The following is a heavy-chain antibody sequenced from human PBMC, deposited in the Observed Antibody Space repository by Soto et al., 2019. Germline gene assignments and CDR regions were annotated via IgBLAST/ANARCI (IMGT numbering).Heavy chain of an antibody. CDR3: AKDPSTGPADY. V-gene: IGHV3-23*01. CDR2: IGPTGYT. Sequence: GGSLRLSCTSFSQYGMSWVRRPPGKGMEWISTIGPTGYTHYADSAAGRFTISRDDSANPRYLQISNLRVDDTAIYYCAKDPSTGPADYWGQGALVTVSS. D-gene: IGHD3-9*01. J-gene: IGHJ4*02. CDR1: SQYG.